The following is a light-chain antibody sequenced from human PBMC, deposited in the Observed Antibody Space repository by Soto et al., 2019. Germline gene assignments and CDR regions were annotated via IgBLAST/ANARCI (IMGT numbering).Light chain of an antibody. J-gene: IGLJ1*01. CDR2: SSD. CDR1: SSNIGSHT. V-gene: IGLV1-44*01. CDR3: EAWDDSLNCYV. Sequence: HSVLIQPPSVSGTPGQRVTISCSGSSSNIGSHTVSWYQPLPGTAPKLLIYSSDQRPSGVPDRFSGSKSGTSASLAISGLQYEDEADYFFEAWDDSLNCYVFANGSKVTV.